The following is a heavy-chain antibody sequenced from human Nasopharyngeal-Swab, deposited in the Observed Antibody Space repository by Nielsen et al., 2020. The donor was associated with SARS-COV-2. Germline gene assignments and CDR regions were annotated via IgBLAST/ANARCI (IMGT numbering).Heavy chain of an antibody. D-gene: IGHD5-18*01. J-gene: IGHJ4*02. Sequence: GGSLRLSCAASGFTFNSYAMTWVRQAPGKGLEWVSVIYRGNSSTSYADSVKGRFTISRDDSKNPLYLQMNSLRADDTAVYYCAKDRIQLWLRGPGGLDQWGQGTLVTVSS. CDR2: IYRGNSST. V-gene: IGHV3-23*03. CDR3: AKDRIQLWLRGPGGLDQ. CDR1: GFTFNSYA.